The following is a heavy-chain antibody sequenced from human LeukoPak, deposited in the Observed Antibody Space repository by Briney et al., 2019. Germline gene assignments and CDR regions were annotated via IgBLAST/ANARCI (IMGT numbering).Heavy chain of an antibody. J-gene: IGHJ4*02. Sequence: ASVKVSCKASGYTFAGYYTHWVRQAPGQGLEWMGWINPNSGGTNYVQKFQGRVTMTRDTSITTAYMELSRLRSDDTAVYYCARSYELGYCGSTSCYTSGGFDYWGQGTLVTVSS. CDR2: INPNSGGT. CDR3: ARSYELGYCGSTSCYTSGGFDY. D-gene: IGHD2-2*02. V-gene: IGHV1-2*02. CDR1: GYTFAGYY.